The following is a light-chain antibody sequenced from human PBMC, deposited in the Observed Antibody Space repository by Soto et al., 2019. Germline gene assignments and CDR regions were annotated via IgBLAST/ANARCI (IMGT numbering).Light chain of an antibody. V-gene: IGKV3-11*01. CDR3: QQRGIRHRT. CDR1: QSDSSY. CDR2: DAS. J-gene: IGKJ2*01. Sequence: EIVLTQSPATLSLSPGERATLSCRASQSDSSYLAWYQQKPGQAPRLLIYDASNRATGIPARFSGSGSGTDFTLTISSLEPEDFAVYYCQQRGIRHRTFGQGTKLESK.